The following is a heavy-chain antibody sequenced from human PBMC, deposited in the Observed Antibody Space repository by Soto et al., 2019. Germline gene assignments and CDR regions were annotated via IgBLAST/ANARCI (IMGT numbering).Heavy chain of an antibody. CDR3: TTTGDYYGSRYAFDI. CDR2: IKSKTDGGTT. D-gene: IGHD3-10*01. CDR1: GFTFSNAW. J-gene: IGHJ3*02. Sequence: GGSLRLSCAASGFTFSNAWMNWVRQAPGKGLEWVGRIKSKTDGGTTDYAAPVKGRFTISRDDSKNTLYLQMNSLKTEDTAVYYCTTTGDYYGSRYAFDIWGQGTMVTVSS. V-gene: IGHV3-15*07.